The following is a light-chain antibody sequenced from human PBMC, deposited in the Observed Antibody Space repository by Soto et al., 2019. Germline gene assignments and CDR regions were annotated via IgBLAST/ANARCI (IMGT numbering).Light chain of an antibody. J-gene: IGKJ1*01. V-gene: IGKV3-20*01. CDR3: QQYGSSWT. CDR2: GAS. Sequence: ENVLTHSPGTLSLSPWEKATLSCRASQSISSSYLAWYQQKPGQAPRLLIYGASSRATGIPDRFSGSGSGTDFTLTSSILEPEYFAVYYCQQYGSSWTFGQGTKVDIK. CDR1: QSISSSY.